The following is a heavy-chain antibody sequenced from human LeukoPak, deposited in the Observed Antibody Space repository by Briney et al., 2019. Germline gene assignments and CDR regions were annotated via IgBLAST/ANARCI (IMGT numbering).Heavy chain of an antibody. CDR1: GGSISSGGYY. CDR2: IYYSGST. J-gene: IGHJ6*02. CDR3: ARDGGYSNYANSMDV. V-gene: IGHV4-31*03. D-gene: IGHD4-11*01. Sequence: SQTLSLTCTVSGGSISSGGYYWSWIRQHPGKGLEWIGYIYYSGSTYYNPSLKSRVTISVDTSKNQFSLKLSSVTAADTAVYYCARDGGYSNYANSMDVWGQGTTVTVSS.